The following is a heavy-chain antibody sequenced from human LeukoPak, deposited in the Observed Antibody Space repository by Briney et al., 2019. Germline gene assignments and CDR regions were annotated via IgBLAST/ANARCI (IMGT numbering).Heavy chain of an antibody. CDR2: IYPADSET. D-gene: IGHD2-8*01. CDR3: ARATCVNGICYTLY. V-gene: IGHV5-51*01. J-gene: IGHJ4*02. CDR1: GFLSTGYW. Sequence: GESLKISCQGSGFLSTGYWIVWVRQMPGKGLEWMGIIYPADSETTYSPSFQGQITISADRSNTTAHLQWSSLKASDTAIYYCARATCVNGICYTLYWGQGSLVTVSS.